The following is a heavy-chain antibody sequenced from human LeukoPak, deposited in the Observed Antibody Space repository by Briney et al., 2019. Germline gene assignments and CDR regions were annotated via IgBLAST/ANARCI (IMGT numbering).Heavy chain of an antibody. CDR1: GFTFSSYA. CDR3: ARVLRADDY. Sequence: PGGSLRLSCAASGFTFSSYAMHWVRQAPGKGLEWVAVISYDGSNKYYADSVKGRFTISRDNSKNTLYLQMNSLRADDTAVYYCARVLRADDYWGQGTLVTVSS. V-gene: IGHV3-30*04. J-gene: IGHJ4*02. CDR2: ISYDGSNK. D-gene: IGHD2/OR15-2a*01.